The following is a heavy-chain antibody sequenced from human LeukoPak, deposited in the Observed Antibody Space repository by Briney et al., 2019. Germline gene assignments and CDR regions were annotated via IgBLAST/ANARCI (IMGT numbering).Heavy chain of an antibody. J-gene: IGHJ4*02. CDR2: ISSGSSTI. V-gene: IGHV3-48*02. CDR3: ARVGGWQLPKFDY. D-gene: IGHD2-15*01. CDR1: GFNFNAYA. Sequence: GESLTLSCAGSGFNFNAYAMNWVRQAPGKGLEWISYISSGSSTIYYSDSVRGRFSISRDNAESTVYLEMNSPGDEDTAAYYCARVGGWQLPKFDYWGRGTLVTVSS.